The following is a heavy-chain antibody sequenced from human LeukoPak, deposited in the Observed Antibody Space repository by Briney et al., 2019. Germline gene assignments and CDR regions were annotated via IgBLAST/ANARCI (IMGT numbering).Heavy chain of an antibody. Sequence: ASVKVSCKASGYTFTSYAMHWARQAPGQRLEWMGWINTGNGNTKYSQKFQGRVTITRDTSASTAYMELSSLRSEDTAVYYCARADGYNGGIYIDLAYYFDYWGQGTLVTVSS. D-gene: IGHD5-24*01. CDR2: INTGNGNT. CDR3: ARADGYNGGIYIDLAYYFDY. CDR1: GYTFTSYA. V-gene: IGHV1-3*04. J-gene: IGHJ4*02.